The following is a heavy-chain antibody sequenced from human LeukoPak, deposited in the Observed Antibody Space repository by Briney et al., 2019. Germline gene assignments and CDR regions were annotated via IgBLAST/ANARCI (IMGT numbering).Heavy chain of an antibody. V-gene: IGHV4-59*08. Sequence: PSETLSLTCTVSGGSISSYYWSWIRQPPGKGLEWIGYIYYGGSTNYNPSLKSRVTISVDTSKNQFSLKLSSVTAADTAVYYCARHACIAVAGTCYYGMDVWGQGTTVTVSS. D-gene: IGHD6-19*01. CDR3: ARHACIAVAGTCYYGMDV. J-gene: IGHJ6*02. CDR2: IYYGGST. CDR1: GGSISSYY.